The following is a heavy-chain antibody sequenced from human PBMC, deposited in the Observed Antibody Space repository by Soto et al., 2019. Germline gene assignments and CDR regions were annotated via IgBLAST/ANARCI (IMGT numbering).Heavy chain of an antibody. Sequence: GGSLRLSCVASGFIFSEYAMRWARQAPGKGLEWVALISPAGTNQYYADSAKGRFTISRDNSKNTLYLQMNSLRPEDTGLYYCARENSRISPRLFQHWGHGTLVTVSS. J-gene: IGHJ1*01. V-gene: IGHV3-30-3*01. CDR1: GFIFSEYA. CDR2: ISPAGTNQ. CDR3: ARENSRISPRLFQH. D-gene: IGHD6-6*01.